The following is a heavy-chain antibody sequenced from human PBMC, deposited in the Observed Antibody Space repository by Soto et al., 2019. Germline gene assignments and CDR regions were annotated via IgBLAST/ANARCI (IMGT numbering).Heavy chain of an antibody. D-gene: IGHD3-3*01. J-gene: IGHJ6*02. CDR3: ARTVYYDFWSGYPADGMDV. CDR2: INPSGGST. CDR1: GYALASYS. Sequence: ASVKVSCKASGYALASYSMHWVRQAPGQGLEWMGIINPSGGSTSHAQKFQGRVTMTRYTSTSTVYMELSSLRSEDTAVYYCARTVYYDFWSGYPADGMDVWGQGTTVTVSS. V-gene: IGHV1-46*01.